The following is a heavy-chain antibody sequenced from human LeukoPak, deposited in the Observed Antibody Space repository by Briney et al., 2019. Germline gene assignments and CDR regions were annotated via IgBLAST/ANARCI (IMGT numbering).Heavy chain of an antibody. Sequence: SETLSLTCTVSGDSISGYYWGWIRQPPGKGLEWIGYIYYTGTTNYNPSLKSRVTISVDTSKNQFSLKLRFVTAADTAVYYCTKVGTGTVDYWGQGTLVTVSS. D-gene: IGHD1-1*01. J-gene: IGHJ4*02. CDR2: IYYTGTT. V-gene: IGHV4-59*01. CDR3: TKVGTGTVDY. CDR1: GDSISGYY.